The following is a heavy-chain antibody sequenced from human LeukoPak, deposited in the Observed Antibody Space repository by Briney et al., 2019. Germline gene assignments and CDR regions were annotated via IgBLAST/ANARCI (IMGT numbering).Heavy chain of an antibody. CDR1: GYSVGSPYY. J-gene: IGHJ5*02. V-gene: IGHV4-38-2*02. Sequence: SETLSLTCAVSGYSVGSPYYWVWIRQTPGKGLEWLGTISHNGNAYYNPSLKSRLTMSVETAKNQFSLNLNSVTAADTAVYFCARDPNWDSWFDPWGQGVLVTVSS. CDR2: ISHNGNA. D-gene: IGHD1-26*01. CDR3: ARDPNWDSWFDP.